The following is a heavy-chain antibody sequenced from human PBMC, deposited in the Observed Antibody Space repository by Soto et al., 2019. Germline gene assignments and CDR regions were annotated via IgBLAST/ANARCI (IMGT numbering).Heavy chain of an antibody. Sequence: EVQLLESGGGLVQPGGSLRLSCAASGFTFSSYAMSWVRQAPGKGLEWVSAISGSGGSTYYADSVKGRFTISRDNSKNTLYLQMNSLRAEDTSVYYCAKHVQILYYYYYMDVWGKGTTVTVSS. V-gene: IGHV3-23*01. CDR1: GFTFSSYA. D-gene: IGHD3-9*01. CDR3: AKHVQILYYYYYMDV. J-gene: IGHJ6*03. CDR2: ISGSGGST.